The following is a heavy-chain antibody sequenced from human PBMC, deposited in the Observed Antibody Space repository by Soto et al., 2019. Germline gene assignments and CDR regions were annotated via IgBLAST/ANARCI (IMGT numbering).Heavy chain of an antibody. Sequence: EVQLVESGGGLVQPGGSLRLSCAASGFTFSSYSMNWVRQAPGKGLEWVSYISSSSSTIYYADSVKGRFTISRDNAKNSLYLQMNSLRDEDTAVYYCARDAEPAGSGSYYLDCWGQGTLVTVSS. CDR2: ISSSSSTI. CDR3: ARDAEPAGSGSYYLDC. V-gene: IGHV3-48*02. D-gene: IGHD3-10*01. J-gene: IGHJ4*02. CDR1: GFTFSSYS.